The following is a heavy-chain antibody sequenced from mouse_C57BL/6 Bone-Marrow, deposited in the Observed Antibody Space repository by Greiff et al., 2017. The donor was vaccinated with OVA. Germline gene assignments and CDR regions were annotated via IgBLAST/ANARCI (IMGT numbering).Heavy chain of an antibody. CDR1: GYTFTSYC. CDR2: IDPNSGGT. J-gene: IGHJ4*01. Sequence: VQLQQPGAELVKPGASVKLSCKASGYTFTSYCMPWVKQRPGRGLKWIGRIDPNSGGTKYNENFKSKATLTVDKPSSTAYMQLSSTTSENSAVYYCEGSLVTFYTMGYWGQGTSVTVSS. D-gene: IGHD2-12*01. CDR3: EGSLVTFYTMGY. V-gene: IGHV1-72*01.